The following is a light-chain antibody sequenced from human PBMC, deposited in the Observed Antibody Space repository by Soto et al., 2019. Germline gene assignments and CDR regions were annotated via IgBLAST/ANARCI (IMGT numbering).Light chain of an antibody. CDR3: QQYNNWWT. V-gene: IGKV3-15*01. CDR1: QSVSSN. Sequence: ELVMTQSPATLSVSPGERATLSCRASQSVSSNLAWYQQKPGQAPRLLIYGASTRATGIPARFSGSGSGTEFTLTISSLQSEDFAFYYCQQYNNWWTFGQGTKVEIK. CDR2: GAS. J-gene: IGKJ1*01.